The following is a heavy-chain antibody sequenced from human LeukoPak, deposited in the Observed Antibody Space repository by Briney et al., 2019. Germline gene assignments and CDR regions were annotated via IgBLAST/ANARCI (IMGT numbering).Heavy chain of an antibody. D-gene: IGHD1-26*01. V-gene: IGHV1-69*06. CDR2: IIPIFGTA. CDR3: ATPEVGAPWDFDY. Sequence: GASVKVSCKASGGTFSSQAISWVRQAPGQGLEWMGGIIPIFGTANYAQKFQGKVTITADKSTSTVYMALSSLRSEDTAVYYCATPEVGAPWDFDYWGQGTLVTVSS. J-gene: IGHJ4*02. CDR1: GGTFSSQA.